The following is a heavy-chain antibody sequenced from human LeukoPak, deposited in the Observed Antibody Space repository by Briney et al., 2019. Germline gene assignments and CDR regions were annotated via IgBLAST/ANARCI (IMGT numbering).Heavy chain of an antibody. CDR1: GFTFDDYG. D-gene: IGHD1-26*01. CDR3: ARSHASIVGATRGTFDY. V-gene: IGHV3-20*04. Sequence: GGSLRLSCAASGFTFDDYGMSWVRQAPGKGLEWVSGINWNGGSTGYADSVKGRFTISRDNAKNSLYLQMNSLRAEDTALYYCARSHASIVGATRGTFDYWGQGTLVTVSS. CDR2: INWNGGST. J-gene: IGHJ4*02.